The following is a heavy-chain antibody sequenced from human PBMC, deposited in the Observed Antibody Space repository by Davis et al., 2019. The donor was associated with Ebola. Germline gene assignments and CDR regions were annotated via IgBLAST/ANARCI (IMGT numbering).Heavy chain of an antibody. Sequence: AASVKVSCKASGYTFTRYGITWVRQAPGQGLEWMARISAYNGKTNYAQKFQGRVTMTTDTSTSTAYMELRSLRSDDTAVYYCARDITMIRGGWFDHWGQGTLVSVSS. CDR3: ARDITMIRGGWFDH. D-gene: IGHD3-22*01. CDR2: ISAYNGKT. V-gene: IGHV1-18*01. J-gene: IGHJ5*02. CDR1: GYTFTRYG.